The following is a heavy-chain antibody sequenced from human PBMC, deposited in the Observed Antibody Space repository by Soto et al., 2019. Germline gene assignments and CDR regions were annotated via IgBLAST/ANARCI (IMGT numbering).Heavy chain of an antibody. D-gene: IGHD3-3*01. Sequence: SETLSLTCTVSGGSISSYYWSWIRQPPGKGLEWIGYIYYSGSTNYNPSLKSRVTISVDTSKNQFSLKLSSVTAADTAVYYCARDAGFLDPWGQGTLVTVSS. CDR2: IYYSGST. V-gene: IGHV4-59*01. CDR3: ARDAGFLDP. CDR1: GGSISSYY. J-gene: IGHJ5*02.